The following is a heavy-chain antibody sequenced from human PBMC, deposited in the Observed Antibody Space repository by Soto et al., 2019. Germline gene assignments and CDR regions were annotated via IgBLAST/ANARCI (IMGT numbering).Heavy chain of an antibody. CDR3: AKVPGDPMATYYFDY. D-gene: IGHD4-17*01. CDR1: GLPFSSYA. V-gene: IGHV3-23*01. CDR2: ISGSGGST. J-gene: IGHJ4*02. Sequence: EVQLLESGGGLVQPGGSLRLPCAASGLPFSSYAMSWVRKAPGKGLEWVSAISGSGGSTYYADSVKGRFTISRDNSKNTLYLQMNSLRAEDTAVYYCAKVPGDPMATYYFDYWGQGTLVTVSS.